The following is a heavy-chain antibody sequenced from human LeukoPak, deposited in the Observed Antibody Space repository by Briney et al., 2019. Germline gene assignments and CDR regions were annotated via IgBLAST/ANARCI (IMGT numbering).Heavy chain of an antibody. D-gene: IGHD6-19*01. CDR2: IGSSGDVT. J-gene: IGHJ5*02. CDR1: GFTSSNYA. CDR3: AKRYSNGWYYFDP. V-gene: IGHV3-23*01. Sequence: GGSLRLSCAASGFTSSNYAMNWVRQAPGKGLEWVSTIGSSGDVTYYAASVKGRFTISRDNSKNTLYLQMNSLRAEDTAVYYCAKRYSNGWYYFDPWGQGTLVTVSS.